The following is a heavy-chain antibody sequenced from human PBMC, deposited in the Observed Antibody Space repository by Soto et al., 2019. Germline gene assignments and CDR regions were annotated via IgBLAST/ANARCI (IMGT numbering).Heavy chain of an antibody. V-gene: IGHV3-15*01. J-gene: IGHJ4*02. Sequence: EVQLVESGGGLVKPGGPRRLSCAASGFIFTSAFMSWVRQTPGKGLEWVARIKSKAAGGTIDYAAPVKDRFTISRDDFQNTVSLQMDSLKAEDTGLYYCTTGDYWGQGILVTVSS. CDR2: IKSKAAGGTI. CDR1: GFIFTSAF. CDR3: TTGDY.